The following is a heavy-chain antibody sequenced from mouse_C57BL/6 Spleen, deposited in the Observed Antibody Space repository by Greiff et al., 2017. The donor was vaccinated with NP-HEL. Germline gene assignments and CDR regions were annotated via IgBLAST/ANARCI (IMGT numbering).Heavy chain of an antibody. D-gene: IGHD2-3*01. CDR2: ISSGGSYT. CDR1: GFTFSSYG. J-gene: IGHJ4*01. V-gene: IGHV5-6*01. CDR3: ARHDGYYYAMDY. Sequence: EVKLVESGGDLVKPGGSLKLSCAASGFTFSSYGMSWVRQTPDKRLEWVATISSGGSYTYSPDSVKGRFTISRDNAKNTLYLQMSSLKSEDTAMYYCARHDGYYYAMDYWGQGTSVTVSS.